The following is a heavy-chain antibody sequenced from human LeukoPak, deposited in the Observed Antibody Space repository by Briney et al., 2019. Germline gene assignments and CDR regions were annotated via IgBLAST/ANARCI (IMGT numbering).Heavy chain of an antibody. CDR3: TGNYYGSGSYADFDY. J-gene: IGHJ4*02. Sequence: GGSLRLSCAASGFTLSGPALHWVRQASGKGLEWVGRIRSTAKGYATAYAASVKGRFTISRDDSKNTAYLQMDSLKTEDTAVYYCTGNYYGSGSYADFDYWGQGTLVTVSS. V-gene: IGHV3-73*01. CDR1: GFTLSGPA. CDR2: IRSTAKGYAT. D-gene: IGHD3-10*01.